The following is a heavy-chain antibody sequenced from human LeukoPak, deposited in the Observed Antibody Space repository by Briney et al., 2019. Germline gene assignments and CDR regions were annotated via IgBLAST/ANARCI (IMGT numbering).Heavy chain of an antibody. J-gene: IGHJ5*02. CDR1: SGSISTSNYY. CDR3: ASYEYYGSGSYLS. D-gene: IGHD3-10*01. V-gene: IGHV4-39*07. CDR2: IFYSGST. Sequence: SETLSLTCTVSSGSISTSNYYWGWVRQPPGKALEWIGNIFYSGSTYYSPSLKSRVTISVDTSKNQFSLKLSSVTAADTAVYYCASYEYYGSGSYLSWGQGTLVTVSS.